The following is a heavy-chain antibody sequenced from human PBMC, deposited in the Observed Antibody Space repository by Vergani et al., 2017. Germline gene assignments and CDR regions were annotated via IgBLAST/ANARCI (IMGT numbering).Heavy chain of an antibody. V-gene: IGHV4-39*01. Sequence: QLQLQESGPGLVKPSETLSLTCTVSGGSITYGAFYWGWIRQSPGKGLVWLGSIYYSENKFYNPSLESQVTLSIDTTKNQFSLKLKSVTAADTAVYYCARCFRDEGMIYGGTVENWFDPWGQGTLVTVSS. CDR3: ARCFRDEGMIYGGTVENWFDP. CDR2: IYYSENK. D-gene: IGHD3-22*01. CDR1: GGSITYGAFY. J-gene: IGHJ5*02.